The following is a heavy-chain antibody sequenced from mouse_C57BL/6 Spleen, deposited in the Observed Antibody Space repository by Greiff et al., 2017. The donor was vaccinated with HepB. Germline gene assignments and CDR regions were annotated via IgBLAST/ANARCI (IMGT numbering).Heavy chain of an antibody. CDR3: AREYCGNFFYAMDY. V-gene: IGHV3-6*01. CDR2: ISYDGSN. D-gene: IGHD1-1*01. Sequence: EVQLQQSGPGLVKPSQSLSLTCSVTGYSITSGYYWNWIRQFPGNKLEWMGYISYDGSNNYNPSLKNRISITRDTSKNQFFLKLNSVTTEDTATYYCAREYCGNFFYAMDYWGQGTSVTVSS. CDR1: GYSITSGYY. J-gene: IGHJ4*01.